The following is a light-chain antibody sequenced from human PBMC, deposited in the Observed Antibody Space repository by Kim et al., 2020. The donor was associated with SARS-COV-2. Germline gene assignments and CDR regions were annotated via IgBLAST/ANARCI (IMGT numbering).Light chain of an antibody. CDR2: GSS. V-gene: IGKV3-20*01. CDR3: QQYGDPIT. CDR1: QSVGSNY. J-gene: IGKJ5*01. Sequence: LPPGENTTLSCRASQSVGSNYLAWYQQKPGQAPRLLIYGSSSRAPGIPDRFSGSGSGTDFTLTISRLEPEDFAVYYCQQYGDPITFGQGTRLEIK.